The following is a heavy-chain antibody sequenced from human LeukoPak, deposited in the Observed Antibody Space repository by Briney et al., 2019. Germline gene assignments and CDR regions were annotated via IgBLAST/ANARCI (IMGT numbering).Heavy chain of an antibody. V-gene: IGHV1-2*02. CDR1: GYTFTSYG. D-gene: IGHD3-10*01. J-gene: IGHJ3*02. CDR2: INPSSGGP. Sequence: ASVKVSCKASGYTFTSYGISWVRQAPGQGLEWMGWINPSSGGPKYAQKFQGRVTMTRDTSMRTAYMELSRLRSDDTAMYYCARGTRLRGVSDAFDIWGRGTMVTVSS. CDR3: ARGTRLRGVSDAFDI.